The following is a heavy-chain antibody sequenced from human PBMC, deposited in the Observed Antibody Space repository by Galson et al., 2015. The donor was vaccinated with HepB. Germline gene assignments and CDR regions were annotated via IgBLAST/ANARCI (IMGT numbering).Heavy chain of an antibody. CDR2: ISSSSTI. CDR1: GFTFSSYS. CDR3: ARVYTAMVTAGAFDI. Sequence: SLRLSCAASGFTFSSYSMNWVRQAPGKGLEWVSYISSSSTIYYADSVKGRFTISRDNAKNSLYLQMNSLRAEDTAVYYCARVYTAMVTAGAFDIWGQGTMVTVSS. J-gene: IGHJ3*02. D-gene: IGHD5-18*01. V-gene: IGHV3-48*04.